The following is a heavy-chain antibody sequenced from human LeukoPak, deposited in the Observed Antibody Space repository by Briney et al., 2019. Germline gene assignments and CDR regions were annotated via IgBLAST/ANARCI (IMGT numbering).Heavy chain of an antibody. V-gene: IGHV1-2*02. CDR2: INPNSGGT. Sequence: GASVKVSCKASGYTFTGYYMHWVRQAPGQGLEWMGWINPNSGGTNYAQKFQGRVTMTRDTSISTDYMELSRLGSDDTAVYYCASVGMDGAGFTQLPRIDYWGQGTLVTVSS. D-gene: IGHD5-18*01. CDR3: ASVGMDGAGFTQLPRIDY. CDR1: GYTFTGYY. J-gene: IGHJ4*02.